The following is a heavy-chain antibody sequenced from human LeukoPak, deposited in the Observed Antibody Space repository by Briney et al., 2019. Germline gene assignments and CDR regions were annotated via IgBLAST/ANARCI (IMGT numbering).Heavy chain of an antibody. Sequence: SVKVSCKASGGTFSSYAISWVRQAPGQGLEWMGGIIPNFGTANYAQKFQGRVTITTDESTSTAYMELSSLRSEDTAVYYCAREVPAAIDAGDAFDIWGQGTMVTVSS. CDR2: IIPNFGTA. CDR1: GGTFSSYA. CDR3: AREVPAAIDAGDAFDI. J-gene: IGHJ3*02. V-gene: IGHV1-69*05. D-gene: IGHD2-2*02.